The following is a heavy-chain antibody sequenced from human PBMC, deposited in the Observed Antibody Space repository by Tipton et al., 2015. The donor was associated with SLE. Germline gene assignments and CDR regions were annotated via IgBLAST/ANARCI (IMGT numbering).Heavy chain of an antibody. Sequence: TLSLTCTVSGGSISSHYWSWIRQPPGKGLEWIGEIYYSGSTNYNPSLKSRVTISVDTSKNQFSLKLSSVTAADTAVYYCASIYSNYAEYFQHWGQGTLVTVSS. CDR3: ASIYSNYAEYFQH. CDR2: IYYSGST. J-gene: IGHJ1*01. V-gene: IGHV4-59*11. D-gene: IGHD4-11*01. CDR1: GGSISSHY.